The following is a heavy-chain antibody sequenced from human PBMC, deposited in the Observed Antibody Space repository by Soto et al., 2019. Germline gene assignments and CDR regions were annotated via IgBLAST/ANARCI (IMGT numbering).Heavy chain of an antibody. V-gene: IGHV1-18*01. Sequence: RASVKVSCKASGYTFTSYGISWVRQAPGQGLEWMGWISAYNGNTNYAQKLQGRVTMTTDTSTSTAYMELRSLRSDDTAVYYCASPASDWLLYSGWFSSGAFEIWGQGTMVTVSS. D-gene: IGHD3-9*01. CDR2: ISAYNGNT. J-gene: IGHJ3*02. CDR1: GYTFTSYG. CDR3: ASPASDWLLYSGWFSSGAFEI.